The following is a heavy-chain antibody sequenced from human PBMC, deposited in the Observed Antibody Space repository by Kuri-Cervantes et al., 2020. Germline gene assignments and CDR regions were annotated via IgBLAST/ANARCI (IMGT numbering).Heavy chain of an antibody. D-gene: IGHD4-17*01. CDR3: SRVGDGDYVHD. V-gene: IGHV4-39*07. CDR1: GGSISSSSYY. CDR2: IFYSGST. J-gene: IGHJ4*02. Sequence: SETLSLTCTVSGGSISSSSYYWGWIRQPTGKGLEWIGSIFYSGSTYYNPSLKSRVTISVDTSKNQFSLKLSSVTAADTAVYHCSRVGDGDYVHDWGQRTLVTVSS.